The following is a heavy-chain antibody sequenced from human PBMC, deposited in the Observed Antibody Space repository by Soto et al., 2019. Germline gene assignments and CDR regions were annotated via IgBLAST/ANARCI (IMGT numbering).Heavy chain of an antibody. J-gene: IGHJ6*02. CDR2: ISYDGSNK. Sequence: GGSLRLSCAASGFTFSSYAMHWVRQAPGKGLEWVAVISYDGSNKYYADSVKGRFTISRDNSKNTLYLQMNSLRAEDTAVYYCARDHCITIFGVPRCGMDVWGQGTTVTVSS. CDR1: GFTFSSYA. D-gene: IGHD3-3*01. V-gene: IGHV3-30-3*01. CDR3: ARDHCITIFGVPRCGMDV.